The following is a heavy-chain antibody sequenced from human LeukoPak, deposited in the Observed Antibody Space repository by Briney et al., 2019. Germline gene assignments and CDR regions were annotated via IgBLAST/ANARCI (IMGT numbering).Heavy chain of an antibody. CDR2: IYTSGST. CDR1: GGSISSYY. Sequence: SETLSLTCTVSGGSISSYYWSWIRQPAGKGLEWIGRIYTSGSTNYNPSLKSRATMSVDTSKNQFSLKLSSVTAADTAVYYCARGRRIAAAGLVEWFDPWGQGTLVTVSS. J-gene: IGHJ5*02. V-gene: IGHV4-4*07. D-gene: IGHD6-13*01. CDR3: ARGRRIAAAGLVEWFDP.